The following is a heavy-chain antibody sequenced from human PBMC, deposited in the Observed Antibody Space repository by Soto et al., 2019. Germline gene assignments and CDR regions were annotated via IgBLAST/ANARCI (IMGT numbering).Heavy chain of an antibody. J-gene: IGHJ4*02. Sequence: GGSLRLSCAASGFTFSNSEMNWVRQAPGKGLEWVSYITTSASTKSYADSVKGRFTISRDNAKNSLYLHMNSLRVEDTAVYYCERDSPSSSGSFDYWGQGTLVTVSS. CDR3: ERDSPSSSGSFDY. V-gene: IGHV3-48*03. CDR1: GFTFSNSE. D-gene: IGHD6-19*01. CDR2: ITTSASTK.